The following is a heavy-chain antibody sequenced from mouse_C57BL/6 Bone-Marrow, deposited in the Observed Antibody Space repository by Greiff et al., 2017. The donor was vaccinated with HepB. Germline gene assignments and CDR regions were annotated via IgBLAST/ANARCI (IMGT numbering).Heavy chain of an antibody. V-gene: IGHV5-12*01. CDR3: ARGLGRFAY. D-gene: IGHD4-1*01. CDR1: GFTFSDYY. CDR2: ISNGGGST. J-gene: IGHJ3*01. Sequence: EVMLVESGGGLVQPGGSLKLSCAASGFTFSDYYMYWVRQTPEKRLEWVAYISNGGGSTYYPDTVKGRFTISRDNAKNTLYLQMSRLKSEDTAMYYCARGLGRFAYWGQGTLVTVSA.